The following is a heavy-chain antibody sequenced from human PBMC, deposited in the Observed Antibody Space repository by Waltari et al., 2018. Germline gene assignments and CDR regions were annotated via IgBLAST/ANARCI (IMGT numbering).Heavy chain of an antibody. CDR1: GYSISSGYY. V-gene: IGHV4-38-2*01. J-gene: IGHJ4*02. Sequence: QVQLQESGPGLVKPSETLSLTCAVSGYSISSGYYWGWIRQPPGKGLEWIGSIYHSGSTYYNPSLKSRVTISVDTSKNQFSLKLSSVTAADTAVYYCARLYGYWGQGTLVTVSS. D-gene: IGHD2-8*01. CDR3: ARLYGY. CDR2: IYHSGST.